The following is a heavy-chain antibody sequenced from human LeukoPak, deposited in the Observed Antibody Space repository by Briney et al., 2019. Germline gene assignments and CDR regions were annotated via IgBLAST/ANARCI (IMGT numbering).Heavy chain of an antibody. D-gene: IGHD6-19*01. Sequence: ASVKVSCKASGYTFTSYDINWVRQATGQGLEWMGWMNPNSGNTGYAQKFQGRVTITRNTSISTAYMELSSLRSEDTAVYYCARDQAVAGTTDAFEIWGQGTMVTVSS. CDR3: ARDQAVAGTTDAFEI. CDR1: GYTFTSYD. J-gene: IGHJ3*02. CDR2: MNPNSGNT. V-gene: IGHV1-8*03.